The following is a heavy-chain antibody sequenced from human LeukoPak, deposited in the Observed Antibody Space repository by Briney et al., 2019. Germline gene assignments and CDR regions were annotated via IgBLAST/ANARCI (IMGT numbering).Heavy chain of an antibody. J-gene: IGHJ2*01. Sequence: PSETLSLTCTVSGGSISSYYWSWIRQPPGKGLEWIGYIYYSGSTNYNPSLKSRVTISVETSKNQFSLKLSSVTAADTAVYYCARMIAAAGTEYFDLWGRGTLVTVSS. CDR2: IYYSGST. V-gene: IGHV4-59*01. CDR1: GGSISSYY. D-gene: IGHD6-13*01. CDR3: ARMIAAAGTEYFDL.